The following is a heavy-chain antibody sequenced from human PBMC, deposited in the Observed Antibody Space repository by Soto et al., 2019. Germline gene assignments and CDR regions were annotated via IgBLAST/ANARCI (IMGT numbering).Heavy chain of an antibody. CDR2: ISSSSSTI. CDR3: AVVPAAHGHSGMDV. D-gene: IGHD2-2*01. Sequence: EVQLVESGGGLVQPGGSLRLSCAASGFSFSSYSMNWVRQAPGKGLEWVSYISSSSSTIYYVDSVKGRFTISRDNAKNSLFPQMNSLRAEDTAVYYCAVVPAAHGHSGMDVWGQGTTVTVSS. J-gene: IGHJ6*02. V-gene: IGHV3-48*01. CDR1: GFSFSSYS.